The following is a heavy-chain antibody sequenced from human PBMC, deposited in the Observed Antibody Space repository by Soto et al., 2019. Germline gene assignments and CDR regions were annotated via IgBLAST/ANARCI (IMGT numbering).Heavy chain of an antibody. D-gene: IGHD6-6*01. CDR1: GFSLSTSGVG. CDR3: ARGLATLPVFAFDI. J-gene: IGHJ3*02. Sequence: SGPTLVNPTQTLTLTCSFSGFSLSTSGVGVGWIRQSPGKALEWLALIYWSGDEHYRPSLKSRLSIIKDTSKNHVVLIMTDMDPVDTATYYCARGLATLPVFAFDIWGQGKMVTVS. V-gene: IGHV2-5*01. CDR2: IYWSGDE.